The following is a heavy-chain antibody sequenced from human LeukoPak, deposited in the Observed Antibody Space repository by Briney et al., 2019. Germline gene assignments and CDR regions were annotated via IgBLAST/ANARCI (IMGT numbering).Heavy chain of an antibody. J-gene: IGHJ4*02. Sequence: ASVKVSCKASGYTFTDYYIPWVRQAPGQGLEWMGWLNVKTGGTEYAPKFQGRVTMTRDTSINTAYMDLSRLTSDDSAVDYCARGRLIGVPSGTQPPHDSWGQGSRVTVSP. CDR2: LNVKTGGT. CDR3: ARGRLIGVPSGTQPPHDS. V-gene: IGHV1-2*02. CDR1: GYTFTDYY. D-gene: IGHD2-2*01.